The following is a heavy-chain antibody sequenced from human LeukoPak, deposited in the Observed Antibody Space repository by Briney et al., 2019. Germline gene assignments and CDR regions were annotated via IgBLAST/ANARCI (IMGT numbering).Heavy chain of an antibody. Sequence: SETLSLTCTVSGGSISSYYWSWIRQPPGKGLEWIGYIYYSGSTNYNPSLKSRVTISVDTSKNQFSLKLSSVTAADTAVYYCASDIVVVPAKDAYGMDVWGQGTTVTVSS. CDR1: GGSISSYY. CDR2: IYYSGST. D-gene: IGHD2-2*01. V-gene: IGHV4-59*08. J-gene: IGHJ6*02. CDR3: ASDIVVVPAKDAYGMDV.